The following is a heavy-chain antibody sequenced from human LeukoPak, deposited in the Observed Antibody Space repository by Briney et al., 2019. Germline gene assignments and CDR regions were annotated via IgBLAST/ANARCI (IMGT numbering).Heavy chain of an antibody. V-gene: IGHV4-34*01. CDR2: INHSGST. J-gene: IGHJ5*02. D-gene: IGHD2-2*01. CDR3: ARGGGRRSSTSCYRGNWFDP. CDR1: GGSFSGYY. Sequence: PSETLSLTCAVYGGSFSGYYWSWIRQPPGKGLEWIGEINHSGSTNYNPSLKSRVTISVDTSKNQFSLKLSSVTAADTAVYYCARGGGRRSSTSCYRGNWFDPWGQGTLVTVSS.